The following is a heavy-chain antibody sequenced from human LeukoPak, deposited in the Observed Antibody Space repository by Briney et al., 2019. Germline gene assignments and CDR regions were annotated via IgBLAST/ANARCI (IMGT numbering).Heavy chain of an antibody. D-gene: IGHD3-22*01. J-gene: IGHJ4*02. CDR2: VIPIFGTA. V-gene: IGHV1-69*05. Sequence: SVKVSCKASGGTFSSYAISWVRQAPGQGLEWMGGVIPIFGTANYAQKFQGRVTITTDESTSTAYMELSSLRSEDTAVYYCARVRHDSSGYYYFDYWGQGTLVTVSS. CDR1: GGTFSSYA. CDR3: ARVRHDSSGYYYFDY.